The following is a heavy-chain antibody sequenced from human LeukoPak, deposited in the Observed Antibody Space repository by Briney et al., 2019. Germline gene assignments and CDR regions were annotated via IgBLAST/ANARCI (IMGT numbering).Heavy chain of an antibody. CDR3: ARDSSSWGDYYYGMDV. Sequence: ASVKVSCKASGYTFTGYYMNWVRQAPGQGLEWMGWINPDSGGTSYAQKFQGRVTMTRDTSISTAYMELSRLTSDDTAVYYCARDSSSWGDYYYGMDVWGQGTTVTVSS. D-gene: IGHD6-13*01. CDR2: INPDSGGT. V-gene: IGHV1-2*02. J-gene: IGHJ6*02. CDR1: GYTFTGYY.